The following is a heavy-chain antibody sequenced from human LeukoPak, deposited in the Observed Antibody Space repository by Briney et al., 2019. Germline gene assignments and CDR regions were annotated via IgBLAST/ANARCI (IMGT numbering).Heavy chain of an antibody. CDR3: AKDRVTVVGVPDSFDI. Sequence: GGSLRLSCAASGFTFSNYAMSWVRQAPRKGLEWVSAISGSGGSTYYADSVKGRFTISRDKSKNTLCLQMNSLRAEDTSVYYCAKDRVTVVGVPDSFDIWGQGTMVTVSS. CDR1: GFTFSNYA. CDR2: ISGSGGST. V-gene: IGHV3-23*01. J-gene: IGHJ3*02. D-gene: IGHD2-15*01.